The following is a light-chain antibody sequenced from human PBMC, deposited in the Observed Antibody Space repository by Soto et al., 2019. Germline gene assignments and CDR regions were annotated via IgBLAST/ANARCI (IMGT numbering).Light chain of an antibody. V-gene: IGLV2-14*01. CDR1: NSDVGGYNY. J-gene: IGLJ1*01. CDR3: SSYTSISTLYV. Sequence: QSALTQPASVSGSPGQSITISCTGTNSDVGGYNYVSWYQQHPGKAPELMIYEVSHQPSGVSNRFSGSKSDNTASLTISELQAEDEADYYCSSYTSISTLYVFGTGTKVTV. CDR2: EVS.